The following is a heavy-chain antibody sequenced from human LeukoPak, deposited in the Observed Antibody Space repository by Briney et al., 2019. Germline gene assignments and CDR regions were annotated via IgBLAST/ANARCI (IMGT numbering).Heavy chain of an antibody. V-gene: IGHV3-48*04. Sequence: GGSLRLSCAASGFTFSSYSMNWVRQAPGKGLEWLSYISSTSSAIYYADSLKGRFTVSRDNAKNSLYLQMDSLRAEDTAVYYCARVIGSYGDSAYWGQGTLVTVSS. D-gene: IGHD3-16*01. J-gene: IGHJ4*02. CDR2: ISSTSSAI. CDR1: GFTFSSYS. CDR3: ARVIGSYGDSAY.